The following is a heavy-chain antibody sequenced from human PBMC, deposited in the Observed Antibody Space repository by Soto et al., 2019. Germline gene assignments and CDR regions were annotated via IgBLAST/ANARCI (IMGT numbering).Heavy chain of an antibody. CDR3: AREGRAVTMRFDY. D-gene: IGHD3-22*01. V-gene: IGHV4-31*03. Sequence: QVQLQESGPGLVKPSQTLSLTCTVSGGSISSGGYYWSWIRQHPGKGLEWIGYIYYSGSTYYNPSLKSRVTISVDTSKNQFSLKLSSVTPADTAVYYCAREGRAVTMRFDYWGQGTLVTVSS. CDR1: GGSISSGGYY. J-gene: IGHJ4*02. CDR2: IYYSGST.